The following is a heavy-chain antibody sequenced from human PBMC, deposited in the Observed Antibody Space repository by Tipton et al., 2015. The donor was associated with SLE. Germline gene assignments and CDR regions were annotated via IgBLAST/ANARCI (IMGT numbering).Heavy chain of an antibody. CDR1: GFTFSDHY. V-gene: IGHV3-72*01. J-gene: IGHJ6*02. CDR3: ARGASQQLAEFYYYGMDV. Sequence: GSLRLSCAASGFTFSDHYMDWVRQAPGKGLEWVGRIRNKANSYTTEYAASVKGRFSVSRDDSKNSLYLQMNSLKSEDTAVYYCARGASQQLAEFYYYGMDVWGQGTTVTVSS. D-gene: IGHD6-13*01. CDR2: IRNKANSYTT.